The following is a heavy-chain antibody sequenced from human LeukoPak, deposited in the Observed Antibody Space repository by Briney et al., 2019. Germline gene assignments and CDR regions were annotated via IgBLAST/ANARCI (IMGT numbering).Heavy chain of an antibody. CDR1: GITLSNYG. J-gene: IGHJ6*02. Sequence: PGGSLRLSCAVSGITLSNYGMSWVRQAPGKGLEWVAGISDSGGNTKYADSVKGRFTISRDNSKNTLYLQMNSLRAEDTAVYYCAKDGPSQQPLYYYYGMDVWGQGTTVTVSS. CDR2: ISDSGGNT. CDR3: AKDGPSQQPLYYYYGMDV. V-gene: IGHV3-23*01. D-gene: IGHD1-14*01.